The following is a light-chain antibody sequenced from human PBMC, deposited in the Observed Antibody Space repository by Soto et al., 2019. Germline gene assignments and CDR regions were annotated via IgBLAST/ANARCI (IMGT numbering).Light chain of an antibody. V-gene: IGLV2-14*01. J-gene: IGLJ1*01. CDR1: SSDVGGYNY. CDR2: ASS. CDR3: RSYTSGTTVYV. Sequence: QSALTQPASVSGSPGQSITISCTGTSSDVGGYNYVSWYQHHAGKAPRLMIYASSNRPSGVSHRFSGSRSGNTASLTISGLQAEEEADYYCRSYTSGTTVYVFGTGTKLTVL.